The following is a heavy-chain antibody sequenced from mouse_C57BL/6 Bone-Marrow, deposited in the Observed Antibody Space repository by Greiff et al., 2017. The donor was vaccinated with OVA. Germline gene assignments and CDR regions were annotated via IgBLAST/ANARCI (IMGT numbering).Heavy chain of an antibody. CDR3: ARWDYYGSRFAY. V-gene: IGHV1-61*01. Sequence: QVQLHQPGAELVRPGSSVKLSCKASGYTFTSYWMDWVKQRPGQGLEWIGNIYPSDSETHYNQKFKDKATLTVDKSSSTAYMQLSSLTSEDSAVYYCARWDYYGSRFAYWGQGTLVTVSA. D-gene: IGHD1-1*01. J-gene: IGHJ3*01. CDR1: GYTFTSYW. CDR2: IYPSDSET.